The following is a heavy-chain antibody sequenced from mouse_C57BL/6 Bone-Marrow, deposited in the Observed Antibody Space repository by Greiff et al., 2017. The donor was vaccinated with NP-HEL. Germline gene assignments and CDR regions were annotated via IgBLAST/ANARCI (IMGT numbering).Heavy chain of an antibody. Sequence: VQLQQSGPELVKPGASVKISCKASGYTFTDYYMNWVKQSPGKSLEWIGDINPNNGGTSYNQKFKGKATSTVDKSSSPAYMELRSLTSEDSAVYYCARGDYGRDYWGQGTTLTVAS. CDR3: ARGDYGRDY. CDR2: INPNNGGT. CDR1: GYTFTDYY. J-gene: IGHJ2*01. V-gene: IGHV1-26*01. D-gene: IGHD1-1*01.